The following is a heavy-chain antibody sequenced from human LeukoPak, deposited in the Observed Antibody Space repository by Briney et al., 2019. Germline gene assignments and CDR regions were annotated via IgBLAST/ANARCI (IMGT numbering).Heavy chain of an antibody. Sequence: GGSLRLSCAASGFTLSSYSMNWVRQAPGKGLEWVSSISSSSSYIYYADSVKGRFTISRDNAKNSLYLQMNSLRAEDTAVYYCARGSPINYYDGSGYQYYFDYWGQGTLVTVSS. V-gene: IGHV3-21*01. CDR3: ARGSPINYYDGSGYQYYFDY. CDR2: ISSSSSYI. J-gene: IGHJ4*02. CDR1: GFTLSSYS. D-gene: IGHD3-22*01.